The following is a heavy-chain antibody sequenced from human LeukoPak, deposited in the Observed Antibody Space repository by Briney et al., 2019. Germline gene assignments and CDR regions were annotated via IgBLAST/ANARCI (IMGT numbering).Heavy chain of an antibody. Sequence: SETLSLTCTVSGGSISSYYWSWIRQPAGTALEWIGRIYTSGTITYNPSLKSRVTMSVDTSKNQFSLKLSSVTAADTAVYYCARNPGIAAAGTGGWFDPWGQGTLVTVSS. D-gene: IGHD6-13*01. CDR1: GGSISSYY. J-gene: IGHJ5*02. CDR2: IYTSGTI. CDR3: ARNPGIAAAGTGGWFDP. V-gene: IGHV4-4*07.